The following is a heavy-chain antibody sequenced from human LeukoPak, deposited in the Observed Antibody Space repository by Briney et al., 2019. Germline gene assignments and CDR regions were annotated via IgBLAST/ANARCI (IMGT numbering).Heavy chain of an antibody. CDR2: IYYTGNT. Sequence: SETLSLTCTVSGXSISNHYSSWIRQPPGKGLEWIGYIYYTGNTNYNPSLKSRVTISEDTSKNQVSLELSSVTAADTAVYYCVRHSRVVAFDYWGQGNLVTVSS. CDR3: VRHSRVVAFDY. CDR1: GXSISNHY. V-gene: IGHV4-59*08. J-gene: IGHJ4*02. D-gene: IGHD2-15*01.